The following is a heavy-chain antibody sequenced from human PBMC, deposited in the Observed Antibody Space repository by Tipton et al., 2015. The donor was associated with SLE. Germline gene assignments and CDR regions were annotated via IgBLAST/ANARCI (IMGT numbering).Heavy chain of an antibody. J-gene: IGHJ6*03. CDR3: GLGVPGPPYHYYMDV. CDR2: IYHSGST. D-gene: IGHD2-2*01. Sequence: TLSLTCAVSGGSMTGYNWWSWVRQSPGKGLEWIGKIYHSGSTNYSPSLKSRVTISVDTSKNQFSLKLSSVTAADTAVYYCGLGVPGPPYHYYMDVWGKGTTVTVSS. CDR1: GGSMTGYNW. V-gene: IGHV4-4*02.